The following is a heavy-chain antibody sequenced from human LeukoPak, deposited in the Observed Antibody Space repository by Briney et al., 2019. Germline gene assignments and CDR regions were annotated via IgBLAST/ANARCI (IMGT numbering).Heavy chain of an antibody. CDR1: GFTFSSYG. V-gene: IGHV3-33*06. CDR3: AKDATASPYFHWFDN. CDR2: IWYDGSNK. J-gene: IGHJ4*02. Sequence: GGSLRLSCAASGFTFSSYGMHWVRQAPGKGLEWVAVIWYDGSNKYYADSVKGRFTISRDNSKNTLYLQMNSLRAEDTAVYYCAKDATASPYFHWFDNWGQGTQVIVSS. D-gene: IGHD3-9*01.